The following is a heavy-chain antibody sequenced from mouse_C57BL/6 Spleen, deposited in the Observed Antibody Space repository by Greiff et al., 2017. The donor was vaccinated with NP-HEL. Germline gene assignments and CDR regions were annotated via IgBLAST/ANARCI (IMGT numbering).Heavy chain of an antibody. CDR3: ARGNSVTGYFDY. Sequence: QQSCKASGYTFTSYWMHWVKQRPGRGLEWIGRIDPNSGGTKYNEKFKSKATLTVDKPSSTAYMQLSSLTSEDSAVYYCARGNSVTGYFDYWGQGTTLTVSS. D-gene: IGHD2-5*01. CDR1: GYTFTSYW. V-gene: IGHV1-72*01. CDR2: IDPNSGGT. J-gene: IGHJ2*01.